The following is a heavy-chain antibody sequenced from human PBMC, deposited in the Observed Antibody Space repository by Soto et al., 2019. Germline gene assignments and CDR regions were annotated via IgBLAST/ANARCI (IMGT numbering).Heavy chain of an antibody. D-gene: IGHD3-16*02. CDR2: IGFDGSDK. CDR3: VRDIESCFDI. J-gene: IGHJ3*02. Sequence: QVQLVESGGGVVQPGRSLRLSCAASGLTFSSYGMHWVRQAPGKGLEWVAVIGFDGSDKYYADSVKGRFTISRDNSKNTLYLQMNSLRAEDTGVYYCVRDIESCFDIWGQGTMVTVSS. V-gene: IGHV3-33*01. CDR1: GLTFSSYG.